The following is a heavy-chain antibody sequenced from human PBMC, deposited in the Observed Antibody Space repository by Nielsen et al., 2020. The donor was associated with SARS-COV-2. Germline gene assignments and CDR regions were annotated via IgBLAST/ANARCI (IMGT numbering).Heavy chain of an antibody. CDR1: GFTLSSHA. CDR2: ISGSGGST. V-gene: IGHV3-23*01. J-gene: IGHJ4*02. Sequence: LSLTCAASGFTLSSHAMSWVRQAPGKGLEWVSAISGSGGSTYYADSVKGRFTISRDNSKNTLYLQMNSLRAEDTAVYYCAKEARWYFYWGQGTLVTVSS. CDR3: AKEARWYFY. D-gene: IGHD4-23*01.